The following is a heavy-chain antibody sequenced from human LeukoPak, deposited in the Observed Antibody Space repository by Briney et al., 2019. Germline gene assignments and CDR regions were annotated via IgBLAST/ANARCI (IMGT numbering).Heavy chain of an antibody. J-gene: IGHJ6*03. D-gene: IGHD4-11*01. CDR3: ARANSNYASDYYYYYYYMDV. CDR1: GGSISSGGYY. Sequence: PSETLSLTCTVSGGSISSGGYYWSWIRQHPGKGLEWIGYIYYSGSTNYNPSLKSRVTISVDTSKNQFSLKLSSVTAADTAVYYCARANSNYASDYYYYYYYMDVWGKGTTVTVSS. V-gene: IGHV4-61*08. CDR2: IYYSGST.